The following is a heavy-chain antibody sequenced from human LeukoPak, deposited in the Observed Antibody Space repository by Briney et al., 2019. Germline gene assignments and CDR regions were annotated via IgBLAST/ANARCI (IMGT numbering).Heavy chain of an antibody. CDR2: VNPHSGVT. CDR1: GGTFSSYA. CDR3: AALWGYGHENFGY. Sequence: ASVKVSCKASGGTFSSYAISWVRQAPGQGLEWMGWVNPHSGVTHYAQKFQGRVTTTRDTSISTAYMEVSRLRSDDTAVYYCAALWGYGHENFGYWGQGTLVTVSS. V-gene: IGHV1-2*02. D-gene: IGHD5-18*01. J-gene: IGHJ4*02.